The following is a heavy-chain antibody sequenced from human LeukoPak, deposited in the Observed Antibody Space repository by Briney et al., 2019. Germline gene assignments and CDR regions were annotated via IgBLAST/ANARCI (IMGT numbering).Heavy chain of an antibody. CDR3: ARDQNVWRYDFWSGYYVSPSSGYYMDV. CDR1: GFTFSSYA. D-gene: IGHD3-3*01. Sequence: PGGSLRLSCAASGFTFSSYAMHWVRQAPGKGLEWVAVISYDGSNKYYADSVKGRFTISRDNSKNTLYLRMNSLRAEDTAVYYCARDQNVWRYDFWSGYYVSPSSGYYMDVWGKGTTVTVSS. V-gene: IGHV3-30*04. CDR2: ISYDGSNK. J-gene: IGHJ6*03.